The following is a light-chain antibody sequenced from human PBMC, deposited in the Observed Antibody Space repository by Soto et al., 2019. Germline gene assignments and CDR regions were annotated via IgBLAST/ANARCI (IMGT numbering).Light chain of an antibody. J-gene: IGKJ1*01. CDR1: QSVSSY. V-gene: IGKV3-20*01. CDR3: QQYGSSPRT. Sequence: EIGLTQSPATLSLSPGERATLSCRASQSVSSYLAWYQQKPGQAPRLLIYGTSGRATGIPDRFSGSGSGTDFTLIISRLEPEDFALYYCQQYGSSPRTFGQGTKVDIK. CDR2: GTS.